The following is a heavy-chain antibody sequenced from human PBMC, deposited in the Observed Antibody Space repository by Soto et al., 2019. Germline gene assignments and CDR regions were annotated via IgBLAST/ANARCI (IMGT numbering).Heavy chain of an antibody. CDR2: TYYRSKWYN. CDR1: GGSVSSNSAA. V-gene: IGHV6-1*01. D-gene: IGHD1-26*01. CDR3: ARDPLSSGGIYYYYGMDV. Sequence: SQTLSLTCAISGGSVSSNSAAWNWIRQSPSRGLEWLGRTYYRSKWYNDYAVSVKRRITTNPDTSKNQFSLQLNSVTPEDTAVYYCARDPLSSGGIYYYYGMDVWGQGTTVTVSS. J-gene: IGHJ6*02.